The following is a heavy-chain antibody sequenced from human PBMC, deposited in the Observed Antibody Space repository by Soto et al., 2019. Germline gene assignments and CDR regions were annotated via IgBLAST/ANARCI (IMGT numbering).Heavy chain of an antibody. J-gene: IGHJ4*02. CDR2: INPILSMS. D-gene: IGHD3-10*01. CDR3: ASSYGSGYRAFDY. V-gene: IGHV1-69*02. Sequence: QVQLVQSGAEVRKPGSSVKVSCKASGDTFSFYAIHWVRQAPGLGVEWVGRINPILSMSNYAQRFQGRVTMTADKSTSTAYMKLSGLRSEDTAIYYCASSYGSGYRAFDYWGQGALVTVSS. CDR1: GDTFSFYA.